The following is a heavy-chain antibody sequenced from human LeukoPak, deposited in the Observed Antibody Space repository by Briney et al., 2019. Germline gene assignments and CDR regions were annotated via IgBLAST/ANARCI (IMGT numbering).Heavy chain of an antibody. J-gene: IGHJ4*02. D-gene: IGHD3-16*01. Sequence: GGSLRLSCAASGFTFSSYAMSWVRQAPGKGLEWVSDISGSGGSTYYADSVKGRFTISRDNSKNTLYLQMNSLRAEDTAVYYCAKEPVWGSSGGDYFDYWGQGTLVTVSS. V-gene: IGHV3-23*01. CDR1: GFTFSSYA. CDR2: ISGSGGST. CDR3: AKEPVWGSSGGDYFDY.